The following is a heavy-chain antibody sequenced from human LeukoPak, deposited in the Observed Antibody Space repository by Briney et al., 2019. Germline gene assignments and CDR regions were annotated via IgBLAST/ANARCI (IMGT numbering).Heavy chain of an antibody. D-gene: IGHD3-9*01. CDR2: FDPEDGET. J-gene: IGHJ4*02. CDR3: ATDLRYFDWLPCY. Sequence: ASVKVSCKVSGYTLTELSMHWVRQAPGKGREWVGGFDPEDGETIYAQKFQGRVTMTEDTSTDTAYMELSSLRSEDTAVYYCATDLRYFDWLPCYWGQGTLVTVSS. V-gene: IGHV1-24*01. CDR1: GYTLTELS.